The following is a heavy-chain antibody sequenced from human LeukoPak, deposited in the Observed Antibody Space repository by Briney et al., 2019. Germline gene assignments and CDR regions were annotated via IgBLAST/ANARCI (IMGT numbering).Heavy chain of an antibody. V-gene: IGHV4-39*01. CDR1: GGSISSSSYY. CDR3: ARRIAVAGHYFDY. Sequence: PSETLSLTCTVSGGSISSSSYYWDWIRQPPGKGLEWIGSIYYSGSTYYNRSLKSRVTISVDTSKNQFSLKLSSVTAADTAVYYCARRIAVAGHYFDYWGQGTLVTGSS. D-gene: IGHD6-19*01. J-gene: IGHJ4*02. CDR2: IYYSGST.